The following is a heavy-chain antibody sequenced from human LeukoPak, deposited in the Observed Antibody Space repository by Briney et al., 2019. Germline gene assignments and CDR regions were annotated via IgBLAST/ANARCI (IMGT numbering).Heavy chain of an antibody. D-gene: IGHD3-10*01. CDR1: GGSISSKNYY. CDR3: ARDSGEQYYYGSGSYYRWFDP. Sequence: SETLSLTCTVSGGSISSKNYYWGWIRQPPGKGLEWIASIYYRGSTYYNPSLKSRVTISVDTSKNQFSLKLSSVTAADTAVYYCARDSGEQYYYGSGSYYRWFDPWGQGTLVTVSS. CDR2: IYYRGST. J-gene: IGHJ5*02. V-gene: IGHV4-39*07.